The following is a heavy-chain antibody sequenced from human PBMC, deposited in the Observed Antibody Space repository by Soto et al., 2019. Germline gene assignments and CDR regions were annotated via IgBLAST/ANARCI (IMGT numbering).Heavy chain of an antibody. D-gene: IGHD3-10*01. CDR3: AKDRYGSGSYYNLAV. Sequence: PGGSLRLSCAASGFTFSSYGMHWVRQAPGKGLEWVAVISYDGSNKYYAESVKGRFTISRDNSKNTLYLQMNSLRAEDTAVYYCAKDRYGSGSYYNLAVWGQGTTVTVSS. V-gene: IGHV3-30*18. J-gene: IGHJ6*02. CDR2: ISYDGSNK. CDR1: GFTFSSYG.